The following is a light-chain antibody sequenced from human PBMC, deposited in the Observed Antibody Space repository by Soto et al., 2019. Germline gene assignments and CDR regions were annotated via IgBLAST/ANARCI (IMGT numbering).Light chain of an antibody. CDR1: QSVSSN. Sequence: EIVMTQSPATLSVSPGERATLSCRASQSVSSNLAWYQQKPGQPPKALIYWASTRESGVPDRFSGSGSGTDFTLTISSLQAEDVAVYYCQQYYTTPWTFGQGTKVEIK. V-gene: IGKV3-15*01. CDR2: WAS. J-gene: IGKJ1*01. CDR3: QQYYTTPWT.